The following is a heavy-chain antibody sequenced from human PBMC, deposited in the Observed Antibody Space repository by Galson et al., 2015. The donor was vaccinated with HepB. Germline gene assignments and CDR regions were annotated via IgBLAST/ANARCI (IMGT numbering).Heavy chain of an antibody. CDR1: GFTFDDYA. Sequence: SLRLSCAASGFTFDDYAMHWVRQAPGKGLEWVSGISWNSGSIGYADSVKGRFTISRDNAKNSLYLQMNSLRAEDTALYYCAKDGGGYGGNDLGEVGFDYWGQGTLVTVSS. J-gene: IGHJ4*02. CDR3: AKDGGGYGGNDLGEVGFDY. CDR2: ISWNSGSI. D-gene: IGHD4-23*01. V-gene: IGHV3-9*01.